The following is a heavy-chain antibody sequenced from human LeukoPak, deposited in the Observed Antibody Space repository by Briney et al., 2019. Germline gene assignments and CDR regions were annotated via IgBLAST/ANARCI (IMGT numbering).Heavy chain of an antibody. V-gene: IGHV3-21*01. CDR3: AILSSGVDY. J-gene: IGHJ4*02. CDR1: GFTFSSYS. Sequence: GGSLRLSCAASGFTFSSYSMNWVRQAPGKGLEWVSSISSSSSYIYYADSVKGRFTISRDNAKNSLYLQMNSLRAEDTALYYCAILSSGVDYWGQGTLVTVSS. D-gene: IGHD6-19*01. CDR2: ISSSSSYI.